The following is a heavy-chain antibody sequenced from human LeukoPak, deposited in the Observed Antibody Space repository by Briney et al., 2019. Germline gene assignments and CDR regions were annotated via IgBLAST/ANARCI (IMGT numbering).Heavy chain of an antibody. J-gene: IGHJ5*02. D-gene: IGHD6-13*01. CDR2: IKQDGSEK. CDR3: ARDLAAVVNRFDP. V-gene: IGHV3-7*01. Sequence: GGSLRLSCAASGFTFSSYWMSWVRQAPGKGLEWVANIKQDGSEKYYVDSVKGRFTISRDNAKNSLYLQMNSLRAEDTAVYYCARDLAAVVNRFDPWGQGTLVTVSS. CDR1: GFTFSSYW.